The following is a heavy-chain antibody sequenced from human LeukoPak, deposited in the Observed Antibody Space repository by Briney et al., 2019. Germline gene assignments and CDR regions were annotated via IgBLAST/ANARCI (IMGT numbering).Heavy chain of an antibody. D-gene: IGHD2-15*01. Sequence: SETLSLTCTASGGSISSSSYYWGWIRPPPGKGLEGIGSIYYSGRTYYNPSLKSPVTISVDTSKSQFSLRLSSVTAADTAVYYCARRLGYCSGGSCPSPNWFDPWGQGTLVTVSS. V-gene: IGHV4-39*01. CDR3: ARRLGYCSGGSCPSPNWFDP. CDR2: IYYSGRT. CDR1: GGSISSSSYY. J-gene: IGHJ5*02.